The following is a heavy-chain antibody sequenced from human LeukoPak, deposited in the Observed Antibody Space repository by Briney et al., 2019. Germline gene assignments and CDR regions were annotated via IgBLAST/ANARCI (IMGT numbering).Heavy chain of an antibody. CDR3: GRGAWGEVLFDY. D-gene: IGHD3-10*01. CDR2: IDGHNGKT. V-gene: IGHV1-18*01. J-gene: IGHJ4*02. CDR1: GYSFTTYG. Sequence: ASVKVSCKASGYSFTTYGFTWVRQAPGQGLEWMGWIDGHNGKTKYEQKLQGRVTMTTDKSTSTAYMELRSLRSDDTAVYYCGRGAWGEVLFDYWGQGTLVTVSS.